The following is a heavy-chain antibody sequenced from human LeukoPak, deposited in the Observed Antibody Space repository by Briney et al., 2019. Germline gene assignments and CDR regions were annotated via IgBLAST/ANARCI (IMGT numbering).Heavy chain of an antibody. V-gene: IGHV4-34*01. CDR1: DGSFNDYY. J-gene: IGHJ4*02. Sequence: SETLSLTCAVYDGSFNDYYWSWIRQPPGKGLEWIGEINHSGSTNYNPSLKSRVTISVDTSKNQFSLKLSSVTAADTAVYYCARVVGYYDILTGYYRRRYFDYWGQGTLVTVSS. D-gene: IGHD3-9*01. CDR3: ARVVGYYDILTGYYRRRYFDY. CDR2: INHSGST.